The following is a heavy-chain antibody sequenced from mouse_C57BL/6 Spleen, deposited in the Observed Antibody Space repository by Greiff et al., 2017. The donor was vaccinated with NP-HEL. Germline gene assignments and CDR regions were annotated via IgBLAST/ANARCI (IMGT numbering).Heavy chain of an antibody. Sequence: QVQLKESGAELARPGASVKLSCKASGYTFTSYGISWVKQRTGQGLEWIGEIYPRSGNTYYNEKFKGKATLTADKSSSTAYMELRSLTSEDSAVYFCAREIYDGSVLDYWGQGTSVTVSS. J-gene: IGHJ4*01. CDR2: IYPRSGNT. CDR3: AREIYDGSVLDY. V-gene: IGHV1-81*01. D-gene: IGHD2-3*01. CDR1: GYTFTSYG.